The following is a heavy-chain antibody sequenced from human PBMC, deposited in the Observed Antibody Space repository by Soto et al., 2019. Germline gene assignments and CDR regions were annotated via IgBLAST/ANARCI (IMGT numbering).Heavy chain of an antibody. V-gene: IGHV3-23*01. CDR1: GFTFSSYA. CDR3: ATWSPPDDLLNS. CDR2: ISGSGGST. J-gene: IGHJ1*01. D-gene: IGHD1-1*01. Sequence: GALRLSCAASGFTFSSYAMSWVRQAPGKGLEWVSAISGSGGSTYYADSVKGRFTISRDNSKNTLYLQMNSLRAEDTAVYYCATWSPPDDLLNSWGQGTVVTVSS.